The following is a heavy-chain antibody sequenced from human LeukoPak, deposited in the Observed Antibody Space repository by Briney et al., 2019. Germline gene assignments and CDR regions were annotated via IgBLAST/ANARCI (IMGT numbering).Heavy chain of an antibody. Sequence: PGGSLRLSCAASGFTFSSYAMSWVRQAPGKGLEWVSAISGSGGSTYYADSVKGRFTISRDNSKNTLYLQMNSLRAEDTAVYYCAKDMYQLLLYYYYYGMDVWGKGTTVTVSS. CDR2: ISGSGGST. CDR1: GFTFSSYA. J-gene: IGHJ6*04. D-gene: IGHD2-2*01. CDR3: AKDMYQLLLYYYYYGMDV. V-gene: IGHV3-23*01.